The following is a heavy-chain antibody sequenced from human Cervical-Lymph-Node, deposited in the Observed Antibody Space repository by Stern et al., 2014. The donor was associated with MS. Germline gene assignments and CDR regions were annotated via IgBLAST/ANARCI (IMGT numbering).Heavy chain of an antibody. CDR1: GYTFTNYA. Sequence: QVQLVQSGSELKKPGASVKVSCKASGYTFTNYALNWVRQAPGQGLAWMGWVNPNTGNPTYAQGFTGRFVFSLDTSVSTAYLQISSLKAEDTAVYYCARLRKQLAIKYYFDYWGQGTLVTVSS. CDR3: ARLRKQLAIKYYFDY. V-gene: IGHV7-4-1*02. CDR2: VNPNTGNP. J-gene: IGHJ4*02. D-gene: IGHD6-13*01.